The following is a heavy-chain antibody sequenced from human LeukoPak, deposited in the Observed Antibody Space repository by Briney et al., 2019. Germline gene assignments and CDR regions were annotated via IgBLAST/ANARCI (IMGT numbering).Heavy chain of an antibody. Sequence: PGGSLRLSCAASRFTFSNYWMRWVRQAPGEGLVWVSRINSDGSITDYADSVKGRFTISRDNAKNTLYLQMNSLRAEDTAIYYCTRSPTYYYDKTGYGGWYFDYWGQGTLVTASS. CDR1: RFTFSNYW. V-gene: IGHV3-74*01. D-gene: IGHD3-22*01. CDR3: TRSPTYYYDKTGYGGWYFDY. CDR2: INSDGSIT. J-gene: IGHJ4*02.